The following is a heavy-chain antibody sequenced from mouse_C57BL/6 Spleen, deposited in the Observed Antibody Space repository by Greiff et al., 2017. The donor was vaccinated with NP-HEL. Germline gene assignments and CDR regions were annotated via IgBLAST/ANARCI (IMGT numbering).Heavy chain of an antibody. J-gene: IGHJ2*01. CDR1: GYTFTSYW. CDR2: IHPNSGST. CDR3: ARGSGYDEDY. Sequence: QVQLKQPGAELVKPGASVKLSCKASGYTFTSYWMHWVKQRPGQGLEWIGMIHPNSGSTNYNEKFKSKATLTVDKSSSTAYMQLSSLTSEDSAVYYCARGSGYDEDYWGQGTTLTVSS. V-gene: IGHV1-64*01. D-gene: IGHD2-2*01.